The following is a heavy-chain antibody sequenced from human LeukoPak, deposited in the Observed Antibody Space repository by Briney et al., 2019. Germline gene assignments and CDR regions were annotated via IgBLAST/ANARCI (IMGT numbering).Heavy chain of an antibody. J-gene: IGHJ4*02. CDR3: ARDYGNLPARVPYFDY. Sequence: GGSLRLSCAASGFTFSSYSMNWVRQAPGKGLEWVSYISSSSSMIYYADSVKGRFTISRDNAKNSLYLQMKGLRDEDTAIYYCARDYGNLPARVPYFDYWGQGTLVTVSS. D-gene: IGHD4-11*01. CDR1: GFTFSSYS. V-gene: IGHV3-48*02. CDR2: ISSSSSMI.